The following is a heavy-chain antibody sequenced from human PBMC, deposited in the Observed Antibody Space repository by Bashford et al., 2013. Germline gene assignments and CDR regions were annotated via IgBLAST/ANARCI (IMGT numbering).Heavy chain of an antibody. V-gene: IGHV1-18*01. CDR3: ATAPLYYYYMDV. CDR2: ISVYNGET. J-gene: IGHJ6*03. Sequence: WVRQAPGQGLEWMGWISVYNGETNYAQNFQGRVTMTTETSTTTAYMEMRSLISDDTAMYYCATAPLYYYYMDVWGKGTTVTVSS.